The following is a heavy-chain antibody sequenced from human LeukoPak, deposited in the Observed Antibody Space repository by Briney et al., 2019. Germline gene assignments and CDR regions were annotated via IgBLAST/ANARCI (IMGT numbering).Heavy chain of an antibody. V-gene: IGHV3-11*04. D-gene: IGHD5-18*01. CDR3: ARDTGYSYGYGYYYYMDV. CDR1: GFTFSDYY. Sequence: GGSLRLSCAASGFTFSDYYMSWIRQAPGKGLEWVSYISSSGRTIYYADSVKGRFTISRDNAKNSLYLQMNSLRAEDTAVYYCARDTGYSYGYGYYYYMDVWGKGTTVTVSS. CDR2: ISSSGRTI. J-gene: IGHJ6*03.